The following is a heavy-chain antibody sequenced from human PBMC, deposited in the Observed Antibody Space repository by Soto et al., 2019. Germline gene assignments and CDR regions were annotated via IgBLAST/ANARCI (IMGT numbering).Heavy chain of an antibody. CDR2: IYYSGST. CDR1: GGSISSYY. Sequence: SETLSLTCTASGGSISSYYWSWIRQPPGKGLEWIGYIYYSGSTNYNPSLKSRVTISVDTSKNQFSLKLSSVTAADTAVYYCARDVRVVVADFYYYYYGMDVWGQGTTVTVSS. V-gene: IGHV4-59*01. J-gene: IGHJ6*02. CDR3: ARDVRVVVADFYYYYYGMDV. D-gene: IGHD2-15*01.